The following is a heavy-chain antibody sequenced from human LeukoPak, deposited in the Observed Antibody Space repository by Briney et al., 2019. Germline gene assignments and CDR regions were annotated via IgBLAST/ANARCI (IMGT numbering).Heavy chain of an antibody. D-gene: IGHD6-19*01. Sequence: PGGSLRLSCAASGFTFSSYRMNWVRQAPGKGLEWVSSISSSSSYMYYADSVKGRFTISRDNAKNSLYLQMNSLRAEDTAVYYCARDSGSGWIDYWGQGTLVTVSS. CDR2: ISSSSSYM. V-gene: IGHV3-21*01. CDR3: ARDSGSGWIDY. CDR1: GFTFSSYR. J-gene: IGHJ4*02.